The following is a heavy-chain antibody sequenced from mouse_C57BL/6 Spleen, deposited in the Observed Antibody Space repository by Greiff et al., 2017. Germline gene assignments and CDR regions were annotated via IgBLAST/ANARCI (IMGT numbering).Heavy chain of an antibody. V-gene: IGHV5-4*01. CDR2: ISDGGSYT. CDR1: GFTFSSYA. CDR3: ARAHYGSSYWYFDV. J-gene: IGHJ1*03. Sequence: EVQVVESGGGLVKPGGSLKLSCAASGFTFSSYAMSWVRQTPEKRLEWVATISDGGSYTYYPDNVKGRFTISRDNAKNNLYLQMSHLKSEDTAMYYCARAHYGSSYWYFDVWGTGTTVTVSS. D-gene: IGHD1-1*01.